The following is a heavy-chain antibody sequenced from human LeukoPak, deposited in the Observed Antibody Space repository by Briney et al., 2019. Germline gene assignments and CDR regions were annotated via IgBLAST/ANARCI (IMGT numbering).Heavy chain of an antibody. CDR1: GGTFSSYA. CDR2: IIPILGIA. V-gene: IGHV1-69*04. CDR3: ARDPQYSSSWMRSSVEYFQH. D-gene: IGHD6-13*01. Sequence: GASVKVSCKASGGTFSSYAISWVRQAPGQGLEWMGRIIPILGIANYAQKFQGRVTITADKSTSTAYMELSSLRSDDTAVYYCARDPQYSSSWMRSSVEYFQHWGQGTLVTVSS. J-gene: IGHJ1*01.